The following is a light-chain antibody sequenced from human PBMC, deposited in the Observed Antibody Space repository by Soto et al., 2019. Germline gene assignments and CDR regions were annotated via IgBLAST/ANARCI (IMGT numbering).Light chain of an antibody. Sequence: QSVLTQPASVSGSPGQSITISCTGTSSDVGGYNYVSWYQQHPGKAPKLMIYDVCNRPSGVSNRFSGSKSGNTASLTISGLQAEDEADYYCSSYTSSSTLLFGTGTKVTVL. CDR2: DVC. CDR1: SSDVGGYNY. J-gene: IGLJ1*01. CDR3: SSYTSSSTLL. V-gene: IGLV2-14*01.